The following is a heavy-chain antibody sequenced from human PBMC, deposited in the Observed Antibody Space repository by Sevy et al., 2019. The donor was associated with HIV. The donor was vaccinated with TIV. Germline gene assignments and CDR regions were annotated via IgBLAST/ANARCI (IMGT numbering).Heavy chain of an antibody. D-gene: IGHD3-3*01. CDR3: ARGGGFTIFGVVTPPDY. CDR2: INSAGTAI. V-gene: IGHV3-74*01. Sequence: GESLKISCAASGFTFSSYWMHWVRQAPGKGLVWVSRINSAGTAINFADSVKGRFTISRDNAKNTLYLQMNSLRAGDTAVYYCARGGGFTIFGVVTPPDYWGQGTLVTVSS. J-gene: IGHJ4*02. CDR1: GFTFSSYW.